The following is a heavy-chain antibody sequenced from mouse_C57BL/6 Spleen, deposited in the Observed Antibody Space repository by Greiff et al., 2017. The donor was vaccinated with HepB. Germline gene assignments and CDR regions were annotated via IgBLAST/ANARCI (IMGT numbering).Heavy chain of an antibody. J-gene: IGHJ2*01. V-gene: IGHV1-66*01. CDR2: IYPGSGNT. CDR3: ARSDYGSSHDY. Sequence: VQLQQSGPELVKPGASVKISCKASGYSFTSYYIHWVKQRPGQGLEWIGWIYPGSGNTKYNEKFKGKATLTADTSSSTAYMQLSSLTSEDSAVYYCARSDYGSSHDYWGQGTTLTVSS. D-gene: IGHD1-1*01. CDR1: GYSFTSYY.